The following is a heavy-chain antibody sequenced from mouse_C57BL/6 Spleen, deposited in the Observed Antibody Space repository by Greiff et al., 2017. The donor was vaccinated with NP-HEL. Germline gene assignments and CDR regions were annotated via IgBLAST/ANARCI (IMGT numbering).Heavy chain of an antibody. CDR3: TRSYYSNYEGFAY. Sequence: EVQLQQSGTVLARPGASVKMSCKTSGYTFTSYWMHWVKQRPGQGLEWIGAIYPGNSDTSYNQKFKGKAKLTAVTSASTAYMELSSLTNEDSAVYFCTRSYYSNYEGFAYWGQGTLVTVSA. J-gene: IGHJ3*01. CDR1: GYTFTSYW. V-gene: IGHV1-5*01. D-gene: IGHD2-5*01. CDR2: IYPGNSDT.